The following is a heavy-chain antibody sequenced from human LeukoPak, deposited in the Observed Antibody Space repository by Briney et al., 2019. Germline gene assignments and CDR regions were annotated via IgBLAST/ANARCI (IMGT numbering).Heavy chain of an antibody. Sequence: GGSLRLSCVASGFTFSSYSMNWVHQAPGEGLEWVSYISSLSGTIYYADSVKGRFTISRDNAKNSLYLQMNSLRAEDTAVYYCARDASSGYYYPSGYFDYWGQGTLVTVSS. CDR3: ARDASSGYYYPSGYFDY. CDR2: ISSLSGTI. J-gene: IGHJ4*02. V-gene: IGHV3-48*04. D-gene: IGHD3-22*01. CDR1: GFTFSSYS.